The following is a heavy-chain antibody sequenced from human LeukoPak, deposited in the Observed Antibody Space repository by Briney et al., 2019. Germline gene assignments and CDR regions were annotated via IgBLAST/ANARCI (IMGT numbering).Heavy chain of an antibody. CDR2: ISGSSYYI. CDR3: AREIYDSSGYLPYFDY. D-gene: IGHD3-22*01. V-gene: IGHV3-21*01. Sequence: PGGSLRLSCAASGFTFSSYTMNWVRRAPGKGLEWVSSISGSSYYIYYADSLKGRFTISRDNAKSSVYLQMNSLRAEDTAVYYCAREIYDSSGYLPYFDYWGQGTLVTVSS. CDR1: GFTFSSYT. J-gene: IGHJ4*02.